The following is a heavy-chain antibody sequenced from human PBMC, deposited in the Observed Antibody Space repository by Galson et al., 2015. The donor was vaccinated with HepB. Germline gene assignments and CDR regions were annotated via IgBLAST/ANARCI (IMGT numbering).Heavy chain of an antibody. CDR3: ASRYYDSSGIKN. CDR1: GGTFSSYA. J-gene: IGHJ4*02. V-gene: IGHV1-69*13. Sequence: SVKVSCKASGGTFSSYAISWVRQAPGQGLEWMGGIIPIFGTANYAQKFQGRVTITADESTSTAYMELSSLRSEDTAVYYCASRYYDSSGIKNWGQGTLVTVSS. CDR2: IIPIFGTA. D-gene: IGHD3-22*01.